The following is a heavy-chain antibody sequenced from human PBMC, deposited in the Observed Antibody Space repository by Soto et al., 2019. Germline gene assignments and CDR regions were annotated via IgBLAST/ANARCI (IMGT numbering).Heavy chain of an antibody. CDR2: INHSGST. CDR1: GGSFSGYY. V-gene: IGHV4-34*01. CDR3: ARRKDYYGSGSLYNWFDS. Sequence: SETLSLTCAVYGGSFSGYYWSWIRQPPGKGLEWIGEINHSGSTNYNPSLKSRVTISVDTSKNQFSLKLSSVTAADTAVYYCARRKDYYGSGSLYNWFDSWGQGTLVTVSS. D-gene: IGHD3-10*01. J-gene: IGHJ5*01.